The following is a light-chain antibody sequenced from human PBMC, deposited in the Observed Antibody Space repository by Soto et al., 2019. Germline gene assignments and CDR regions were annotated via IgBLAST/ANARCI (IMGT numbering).Light chain of an antibody. J-gene: IGLJ1*01. V-gene: IGLV2-14*03. CDR2: DVG. CDR1: HSDIGNYNY. Sequence: QAVVTQPASVSGSPGQSITISCTGTHSDIGNYNYVSWYQHLPGKAPKLMIYDVGSRPSGVSSRFSGSKSGNTASLAISGLQAEDEADYYCNSYREDHPRFYVFGTGTKLTVL. CDR3: NSYREDHPRFYV.